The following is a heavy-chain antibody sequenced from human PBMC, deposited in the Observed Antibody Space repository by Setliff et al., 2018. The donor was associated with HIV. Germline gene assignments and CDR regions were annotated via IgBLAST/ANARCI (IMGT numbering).Heavy chain of an antibody. CDR1: GGSFTDIGGSFTDYY. CDR3: ARWESAQKAFNP. Sequence: SETLSLTCAVFGGSFTDIGGSFTDYYWIWIRQPPGKGLEWIGEINHSGSTHYNPSLKSRFTISVDTSKNQFSLKLNSLSAADTAVYCCARWESAQKAFNPWGHGT. CDR2: INHSGST. V-gene: IGHV4-34*01. J-gene: IGHJ3*01. D-gene: IGHD1-26*01.